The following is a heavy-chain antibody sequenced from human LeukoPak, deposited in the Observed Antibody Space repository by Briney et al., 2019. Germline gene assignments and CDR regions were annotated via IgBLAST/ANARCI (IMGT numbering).Heavy chain of an antibody. CDR2: IYYSGST. J-gene: IGHJ4*02. CDR3: ARVVDYVWGSYRYYFDY. Sequence: PSQTLSLTCTVSGGSISRGGYYWSWIRQHPGKGLEWIGYIYYSGSTYYNPSLKSRVTISVDTSKNQFSLKLSSVTAADTAVYYCARVVDYVWGSYRYYFDYWGQGTLVTVSS. D-gene: IGHD3-16*02. CDR1: GGSISRGGYY. V-gene: IGHV4-31*03.